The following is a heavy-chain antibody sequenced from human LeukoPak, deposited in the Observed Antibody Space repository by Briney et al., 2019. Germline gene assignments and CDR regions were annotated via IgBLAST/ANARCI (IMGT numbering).Heavy chain of an antibody. Sequence: GASVKVSCKASGYTFTSYYLHWVRQAPGQGFQWMGIIGPSGGGSTYAQKFQGRVTITRDMSTSTVYMELSGLTSEDTAVYYCARAGVMATNYFDLWGRGSLVTVFS. CDR3: ARAGVMATNYFDL. D-gene: IGHD5-24*01. J-gene: IGHJ2*01. CDR1: GYTFTSYY. V-gene: IGHV1-46*01. CDR2: IGPSGGGS.